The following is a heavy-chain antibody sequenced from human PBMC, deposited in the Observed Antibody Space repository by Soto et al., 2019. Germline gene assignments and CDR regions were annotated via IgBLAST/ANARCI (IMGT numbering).Heavy chain of an antibody. D-gene: IGHD2-15*01. CDR3: PRRVGRARFNC. CDR2: IYYSGST. V-gene: IGHV4-39*01. Sequence: WETLSLTCTVSVGSISSSSYYCGWIRQPPGKGLEWIGSIYYSGSTYYNPSLKSRVTISVDTSKNQFSLKLSSVTAADTAVYYCPRRVGRARFNCWGQGTMVTVSS. CDR1: VGSISSSSYY. J-gene: IGHJ4*02.